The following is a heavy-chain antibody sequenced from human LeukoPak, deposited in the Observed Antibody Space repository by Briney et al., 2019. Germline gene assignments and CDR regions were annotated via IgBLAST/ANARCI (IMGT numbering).Heavy chain of an antibody. V-gene: IGHV3-23*01. CDR2: ISGSGGST. D-gene: IGHD1-26*01. J-gene: IGHJ4*02. CDR1: GFTFSSYA. Sequence: PGGSLRLSCAASGFTFSSYAMHWVRQAPGKGLEWVSAISGSGGSTYYADSVKGRFTISRDNSKNTLYLQMNSLRAEDTAVYYCAKDRSPWQGKAREDFDYWGQGTLVTVSS. CDR3: AKDRSPWQGKAREDFDY.